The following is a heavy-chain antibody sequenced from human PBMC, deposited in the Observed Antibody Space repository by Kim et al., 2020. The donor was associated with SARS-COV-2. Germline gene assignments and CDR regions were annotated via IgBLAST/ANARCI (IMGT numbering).Heavy chain of an antibody. CDR3: AKDSSHYRFFDY. J-gene: IGHJ4*02. D-gene: IGHD6-6*01. V-gene: IGHV3-23*01. Sequence: SANSGKGRFTISRDNSKNTLYLHMNGLRPEDTAVYFCAKDSSHYRFFDYWGQGTLVTVSS.